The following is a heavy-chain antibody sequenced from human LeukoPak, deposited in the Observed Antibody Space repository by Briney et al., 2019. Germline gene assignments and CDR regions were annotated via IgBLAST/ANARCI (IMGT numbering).Heavy chain of an antibody. D-gene: IGHD3-22*01. CDR1: GGSISSYY. CDR2: IYYRGST. Sequence: SETLSLTCTVSGGSISSYYWSWIRQPPGKGLEWIGYIYYRGSTNYNPSLKSRVTISVDTSKNQFSLKLSSVTAADTAVYYCARGYYYDNNGPEFDYWGQGTLVTVSS. CDR3: ARGYYYDNNGPEFDY. J-gene: IGHJ4*02. V-gene: IGHV4-59*01.